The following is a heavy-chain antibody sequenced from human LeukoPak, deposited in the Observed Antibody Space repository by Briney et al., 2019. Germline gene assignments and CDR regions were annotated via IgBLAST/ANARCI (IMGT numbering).Heavy chain of an antibody. J-gene: IGHJ4*02. D-gene: IGHD3-22*01. CDR2: IYHSGST. CDR1: GGSISSGGYY. CDR3: ARDKKGSSGYSIDY. Sequence: SETLSLTCTVSGGSISSGGYYWSWTRQPPGKGLEWIGYIYHSGSTYYNPSLKSRVTISVDRSKNQFSLKLSSVTAADTAVYYCARDKKGSSGYSIDYWGQGTLVTVSS. V-gene: IGHV4-30-2*01.